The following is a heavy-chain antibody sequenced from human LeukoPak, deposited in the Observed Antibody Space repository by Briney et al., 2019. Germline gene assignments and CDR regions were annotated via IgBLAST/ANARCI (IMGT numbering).Heavy chain of an antibody. D-gene: IGHD5-18*01. Sequence: PSETLSPACAVYGGSFSGYYWSWIRQPPGKGLEWIGEINHSGSTNYNPSLKSRVTISVDTSKNQFSLKLSSVTAADTAVYYCARSLDTAMVAFDYWGQGTLVTVSS. CDR3: ARSLDTAMVAFDY. J-gene: IGHJ4*02. CDR2: INHSGST. CDR1: GGSFSGYY. V-gene: IGHV4-34*01.